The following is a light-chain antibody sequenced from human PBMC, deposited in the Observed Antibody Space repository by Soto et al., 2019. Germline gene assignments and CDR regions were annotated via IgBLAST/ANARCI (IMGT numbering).Light chain of an antibody. CDR2: DAS. V-gene: IGKV3-11*01. Sequence: EIVLTQSPATLSLSPGERATLSCSASQSVSGYLAWYQQRPGQTPRLLIYDASNRATGIPARFSGSGSGTDFTLTISSLEPEDFAVYYCQQYVSAPITCGQGTRREIK. CDR1: QSVSGY. CDR3: QQYVSAPIT. J-gene: IGKJ5*01.